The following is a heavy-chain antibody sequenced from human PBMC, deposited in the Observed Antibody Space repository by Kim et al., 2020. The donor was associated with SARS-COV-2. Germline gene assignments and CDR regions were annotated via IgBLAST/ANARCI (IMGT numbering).Heavy chain of an antibody. CDR3: ARKVYYGSGVFDS. V-gene: IGHV4-31*02. Sequence: SNTSLKGRVTISVETAKNQFSLKLSSVTAAETAVYYCARKVYYGSGVFDSWGQGTLVTVSS. D-gene: IGHD3-10*01. J-gene: IGHJ4*02.